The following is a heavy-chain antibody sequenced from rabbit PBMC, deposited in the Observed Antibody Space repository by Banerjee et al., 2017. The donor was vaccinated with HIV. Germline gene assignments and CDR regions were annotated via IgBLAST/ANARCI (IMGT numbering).Heavy chain of an antibody. CDR2: IYTGDGSI. CDR1: GFSFSSSYW. J-gene: IGHJ3*01. D-gene: IGHD2-1*01. V-gene: IGHV1S45*01. CDR3: ARGDDGGDAHGCDL. Sequence: QEQLVESGGGLVKPEGSLTLTCTASGFSFSSSYWICWVRQAPGKGLEWIGCIYTGDGSIYYASWAKGRFTISKTSSTTVTLQMTSLTAADTAIYFCARGDDGGDAHGCDLWGQGTLVTVS.